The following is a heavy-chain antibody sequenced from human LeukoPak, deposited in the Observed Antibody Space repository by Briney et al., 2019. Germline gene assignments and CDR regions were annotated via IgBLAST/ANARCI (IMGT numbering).Heavy chain of an antibody. Sequence: GGSLRLSCAASGFSFRDYTMNWVRQAPAKGPEWVSRIQNDGSSTVYADSVKGRFTISRDNAKNTLYLQMNTLRVEDTAVYYCVCYGIAPPYWGQGTLVTVSS. D-gene: IGHD2-8*01. CDR2: IQNDGSST. CDR1: GFSFRDYT. V-gene: IGHV3-74*01. CDR3: VCYGIAPPY. J-gene: IGHJ4*02.